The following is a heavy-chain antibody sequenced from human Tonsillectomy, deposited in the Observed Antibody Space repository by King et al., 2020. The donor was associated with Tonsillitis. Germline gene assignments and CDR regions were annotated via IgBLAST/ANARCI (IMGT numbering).Heavy chain of an antibody. J-gene: IGHJ6*01. V-gene: IGHV3-30-3*01. CDR2: ISYDGTNK. CDR3: ARAPLGGRWDHFFFYH. D-gene: IGHD3-16*01. CDR1: GFTFSGYA. Sequence: VQLVESGGGVVQPGRSLRLSCAASGFTFSGYAMHWVRQAPGKGLEWVAVISYDGTNKYYPDPVKGRFTISKDNSKNTLYLQMNSLRAEDTAVYYCARAPLGGRWDHFFFYHWGQGTPVPVSS.